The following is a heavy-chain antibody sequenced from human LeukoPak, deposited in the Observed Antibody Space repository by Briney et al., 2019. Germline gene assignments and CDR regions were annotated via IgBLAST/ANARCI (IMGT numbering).Heavy chain of an antibody. CDR1: GGTFSSYA. V-gene: IGHV1-8*02. D-gene: IGHD3-9*01. CDR2: MNPNSGNT. Sequence: ASVKVSCKASGGTFSSYAINWVRQATGQGLEWMGWMNPNSGNTGYAQKFQGRVTMTRNTSISTAYMELSSLRSEDTAVYYCARGQPQYDILTGFDYWGQGTLVTVSS. J-gene: IGHJ4*02. CDR3: ARGQPQYDILTGFDY.